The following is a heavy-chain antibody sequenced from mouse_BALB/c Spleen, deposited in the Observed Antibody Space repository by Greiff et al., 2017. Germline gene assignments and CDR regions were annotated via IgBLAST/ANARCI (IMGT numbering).Heavy chain of an antibody. CDR1: GFTFSSYT. Sequence: EVKLVESGGGLVKPGGSLKLSCAASGFTFSSYTMSWVRQTPEKRLEWVATISSGGSYTYYPDSVKGRFTISRDNARNILYLQMSSLRSEDTAMYYCARGRSYDYDGYFDYWGQGTTLTVSS. V-gene: IGHV5-6-4*01. D-gene: IGHD2-4*01. J-gene: IGHJ2*01. CDR2: ISSGGSYT. CDR3: ARGRSYDYDGYFDY.